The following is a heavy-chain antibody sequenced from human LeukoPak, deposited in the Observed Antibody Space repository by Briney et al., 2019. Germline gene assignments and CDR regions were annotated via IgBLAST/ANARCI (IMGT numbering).Heavy chain of an antibody. V-gene: IGHV1-46*01. J-gene: IGHJ4*02. CDR1: GYTFTSYY. CDR3: AIDSGYGSKLEQTNRSPFDY. Sequence: ASVKVSCKASGYTFTSYYMHWVRQAPGQGLEWMGIINPSGGSTSYAQKFQGRVTMTRDTSTSTVYMELSSLRSEDTAVYYCAIDSGYGSKLEQTNRSPFDYWGPGTLVTVSS. D-gene: IGHD5-12*01. CDR2: INPSGGST.